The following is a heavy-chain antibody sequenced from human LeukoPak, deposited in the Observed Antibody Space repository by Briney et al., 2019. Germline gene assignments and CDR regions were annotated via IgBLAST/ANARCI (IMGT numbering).Heavy chain of an antibody. J-gene: IGHJ3*02. Sequence: GASVKVSCKASGYTFTGYYMHWVRQAPGQGLEWMGRINPNSGGTNYAQKFQGRVTMTRDTSISTAYMELSRLRSDDTAVYYCARVQWELLPGRAFDIWGQGTMVTVSS. V-gene: IGHV1-2*06. D-gene: IGHD1-26*01. CDR2: INPNSGGT. CDR3: ARVQWELLPGRAFDI. CDR1: GYTFTGYY.